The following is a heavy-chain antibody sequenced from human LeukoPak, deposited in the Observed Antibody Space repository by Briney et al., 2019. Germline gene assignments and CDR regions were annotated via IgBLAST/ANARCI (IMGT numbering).Heavy chain of an antibody. V-gene: IGHV1-69*04. D-gene: IGHD6-13*01. CDR1: GGTFSSYA. Sequence: ASVKVSCKASGGTFSSYAISWVRQAPGQGLEWMGRIIPILGIANYAQKFQGRVTTTADKSTSTAYMELSSLRSEDTAVYYCARVEYSSSWRNWFDPWGQGTLVTVSS. CDR2: IIPILGIA. CDR3: ARVEYSSSWRNWFDP. J-gene: IGHJ5*02.